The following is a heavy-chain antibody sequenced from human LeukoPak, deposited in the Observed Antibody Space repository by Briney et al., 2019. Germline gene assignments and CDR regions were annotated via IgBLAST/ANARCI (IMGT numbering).Heavy chain of an antibody. CDR2: INQSGST. Sequence: PSETLSLTCAVYGGSFSGYYWNWIRQPPGKGLEWIGEINQSGSTNYNPSLKSRVTISFDTSKNQFSLKLSSVTAADTAVYYCARSLILGDFYVDYWGRGTLVTVSS. D-gene: IGHD1-26*01. CDR3: ARSLILGDFYVDY. J-gene: IGHJ4*02. CDR1: GGSFSGYY. V-gene: IGHV4-34*01.